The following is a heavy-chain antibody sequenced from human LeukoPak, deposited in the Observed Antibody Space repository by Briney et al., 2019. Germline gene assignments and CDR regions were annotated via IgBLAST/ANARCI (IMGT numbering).Heavy chain of an antibody. CDR3: GLRGSSSQYFQY. J-gene: IGHJ1*01. Sequence: GGSPRLSCAASGFTFSTAWMSWVRQAPGKGLEWVGRIKSKTDGGTTDYAAPVKGRFTISRDDSKDTLYLQMNSLRTEDTAVYCTGLRGSSSQYFQYWGQGTLVTVSS. CDR2: IKSKTDGGTT. V-gene: IGHV3-15*01. CDR1: GFTFSTAW. D-gene: IGHD6-13*01.